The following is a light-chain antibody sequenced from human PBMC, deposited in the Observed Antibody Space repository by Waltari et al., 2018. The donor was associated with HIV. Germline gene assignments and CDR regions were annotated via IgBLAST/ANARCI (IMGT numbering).Light chain of an antibody. Sequence: QSVLTQPPSASGTPGQRVTISCSGSSSNIGSNYVYWYQQLPGTAPKLLIYRNNQRPSGVPDRVSGSKSGTSASLAISGLRSEDEADYYCAAWDDSLSGLWVFGGGTKLTVL. CDR3: AAWDDSLSGLWV. J-gene: IGLJ3*02. CDR1: SSNIGSNY. V-gene: IGLV1-47*01. CDR2: RNN.